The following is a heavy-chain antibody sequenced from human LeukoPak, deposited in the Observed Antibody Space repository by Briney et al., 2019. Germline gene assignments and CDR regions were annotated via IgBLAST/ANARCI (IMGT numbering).Heavy chain of an antibody. CDR3: AREMVRGGIGVDP. CDR2: IYYSGST. D-gene: IGHD3-10*01. J-gene: IGHJ5*02. Sequence: PSETLSLTCAFYREYFSGYYWSWIRQPPGKGLEWIGYIYYSGSTNYNPSLKSRVTISVDTSKNQFSLKLSSVTAADTAVYYCAREMVRGGIGVDPWGQGTLVTVSS. V-gene: IGHV4-59*01. CDR1: REYFSGYY.